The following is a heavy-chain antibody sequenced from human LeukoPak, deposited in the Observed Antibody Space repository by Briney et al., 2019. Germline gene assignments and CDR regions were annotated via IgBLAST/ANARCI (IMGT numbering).Heavy chain of an antibody. V-gene: IGHV3-43*02. CDR2: ISGDGSER. Sequence: PGGSLRLSCAATGFTFHGYVMHWVRQAPGKGLEWVSLISGDGSERHYADSVKGRFTISRDNAKNTLYLQMNSLRGEDTAVYYCTSDTVDTALGIDYWGQGTLVTVSS. D-gene: IGHD5-18*01. CDR1: GFTFHGYV. CDR3: TSDTVDTALGIDY. J-gene: IGHJ4*02.